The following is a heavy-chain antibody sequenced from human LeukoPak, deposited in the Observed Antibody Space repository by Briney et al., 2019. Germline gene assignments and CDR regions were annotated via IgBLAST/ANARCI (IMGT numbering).Heavy chain of an antibody. J-gene: IGHJ5*02. D-gene: IGHD1-20*01. CDR2: IKQDGSEK. CDR1: GFTFSSYW. V-gene: IGHV3-7*01. Sequence: GGSLRLSCAASGFTFSSYWMSWVRQAPGKGLEWVANIKQDGSEKYYVDSVKGRFTISRDNAKNSLYLQMNSLRAEDTAVYYCARDSSFETRYPNLNLYGFDPWGQGTLVTVSS. CDR3: ARDSSFETRYPNLNLYGFDP.